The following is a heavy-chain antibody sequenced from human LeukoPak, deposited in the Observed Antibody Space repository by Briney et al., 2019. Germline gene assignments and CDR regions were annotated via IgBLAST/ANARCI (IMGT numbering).Heavy chain of an antibody. CDR1: GGSISSYY. D-gene: IGHD3-22*01. CDR2: IYYSGST. V-gene: IGHV4-59*01. CDR3: ARDKYYDSSGYNWFDP. Sequence: SETLPLTCTVSGGSISSYYWSWIRQPPGKGLEWIGYIYYSGSTNYNPSLKSRVTISVDTSKNQFSLKLSSVTAADTAVYYCARDKYYDSSGYNWFDPWGQGTLVTVSS. J-gene: IGHJ5*02.